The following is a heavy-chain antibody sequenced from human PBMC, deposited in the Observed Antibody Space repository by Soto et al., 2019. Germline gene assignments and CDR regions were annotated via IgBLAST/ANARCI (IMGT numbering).Heavy chain of an antibody. CDR3: ARRLPTISRVVLISGEWVDP. CDR2: INTYNGNT. V-gene: IGHV1-18*01. CDR1: GYTFTSYG. J-gene: IGHJ5*02. Sequence: QVQLVQSGAEVKKPGASVKVSCKASGYTFTSYGISWVRQAPGQGLEWMGWINTYNGNTDYALKVQGRVTMTTDTSTSTAYMELRSLRSDDTAVYYCARRLPTISRVVLISGEWVDPWGQGTLVTVSS. D-gene: IGHD3-3*01.